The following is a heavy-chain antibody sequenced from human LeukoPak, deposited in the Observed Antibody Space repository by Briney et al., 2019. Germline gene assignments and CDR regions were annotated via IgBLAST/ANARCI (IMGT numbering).Heavy chain of an antibody. CDR2: ISYDGSNK. CDR3: PKDHTTGYYGMDV. Sequence: LGGSLRLSCAASGFTFNNYGMHWVRQAPGKGLDWVAVISYDGSNKYYADSAKGRFTISRDNSKNSLYLQMNSLRAEDTAVYYRPKDHTTGYYGMDVWGKGTTVTVPS. D-gene: IGHD1-1*01. CDR1: GFTFNNYG. J-gene: IGHJ6*04. V-gene: IGHV3-30*18.